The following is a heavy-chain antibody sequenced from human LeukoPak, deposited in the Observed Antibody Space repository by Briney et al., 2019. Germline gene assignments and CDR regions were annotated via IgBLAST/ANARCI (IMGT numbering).Heavy chain of an antibody. CDR2: ITRDGGKT. J-gene: IGHJ4*02. CDR3: ASGYSYGGLNYFDY. CDR1: GFTFDDCA. D-gene: IGHD5-18*01. Sequence: PGGSLRLSLAASGFTFDDCAMHWVRRSPGKGWEWVSFITRDGGKTYYAVYVKGRFAIDRDNSKNSLYLQMSSLRAEDTALYYCASGYSYGGLNYFDYWGQGTLVTVSS. V-gene: IGHV3-43D*03.